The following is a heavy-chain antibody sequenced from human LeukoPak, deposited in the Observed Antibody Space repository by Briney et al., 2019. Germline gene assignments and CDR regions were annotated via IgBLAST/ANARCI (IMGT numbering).Heavy chain of an antibody. J-gene: IGHJ4*02. Sequence: GGSLRLSCAASGFTFSVYTMNWVRQAPGKGLEWVSSISSNSTYIYYAGSVKGRFTISRDNAKNSLYLQMNSLRAEDTAVFYCARDRRVAALGDWGQGTLVTVSS. D-gene: IGHD6-13*01. V-gene: IGHV3-21*01. CDR2: ISSNSTYI. CDR1: GFTFSVYT. CDR3: ARDRRVAALGD.